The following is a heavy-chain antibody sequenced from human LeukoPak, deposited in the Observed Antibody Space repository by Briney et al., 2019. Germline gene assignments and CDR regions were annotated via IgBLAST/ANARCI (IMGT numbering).Heavy chain of an antibody. Sequence: GGSLRFSCAASGFTLDDYAMHWVRQAPGKGLEWVSGISWNSGSIGYADSVKGRFTISRDNAKNSLYLQMNSLRAEDTALYYCAKDKGSRITIFGVASWGQGTMVTVSS. CDR3: AKDKGSRITIFGVAS. CDR2: ISWNSGSI. CDR1: GFTLDDYA. J-gene: IGHJ3*01. D-gene: IGHD3-3*01. V-gene: IGHV3-9*01.